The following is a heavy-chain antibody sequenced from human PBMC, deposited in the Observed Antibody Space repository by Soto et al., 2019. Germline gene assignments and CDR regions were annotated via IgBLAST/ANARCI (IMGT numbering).Heavy chain of an antibody. Sequence: GGSLRLSCAASGFTFSSYGMHWVRQAPGKGLEWVAVIWYDGSNKYYADSVKGRFTISRDNSKNTLYLQMNSLRAEDTAVYYCARDSLLWFGELSPYYYYGMDVWGQGTTVTVSS. CDR3: ARDSLLWFGELSPYYYYGMDV. J-gene: IGHJ6*02. V-gene: IGHV3-33*01. CDR1: GFTFSSYG. D-gene: IGHD3-10*01. CDR2: IWYDGSNK.